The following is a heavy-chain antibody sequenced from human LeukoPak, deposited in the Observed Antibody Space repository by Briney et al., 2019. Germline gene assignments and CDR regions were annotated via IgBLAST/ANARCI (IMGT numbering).Heavy chain of an antibody. CDR1: ASTVTSNSDD. Sequence: SQTLSLSCAISASTVTSNSDDWNWIRQSPSRGLEWLGSRYFRSKWYNDYAESLKGRISINPDTFKKHFSLHLNSVNPEDTAVYYCTNFYLNTWSQGSLVTVSS. J-gene: IGHJ5*02. CDR2: RYFRSKWYN. V-gene: IGHV6-1*01. D-gene: IGHD2/OR15-2a*01. CDR3: TNFYLNT.